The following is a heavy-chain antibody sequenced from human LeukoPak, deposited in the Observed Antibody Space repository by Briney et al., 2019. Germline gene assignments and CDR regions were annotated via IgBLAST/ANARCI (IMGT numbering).Heavy chain of an antibody. V-gene: IGHV1-3*01. CDR2: INAGNGNT. D-gene: IGHD5-18*01. Sequence: ASVKVSCKTSGYTFTSYAIHWVRQAPGQRPEWMGWINAGNGNTKYSQNFQGRVTITRDTSASTAYMELSSLRSEDTAVYYCARGGEYSYGYTDFDYWGQGTLVTVSS. J-gene: IGHJ4*02. CDR1: GYTFTSYA. CDR3: ARGGEYSYGYTDFDY.